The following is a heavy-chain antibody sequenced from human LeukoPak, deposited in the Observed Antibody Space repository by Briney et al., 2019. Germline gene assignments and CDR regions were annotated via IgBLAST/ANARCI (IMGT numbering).Heavy chain of an antibody. CDR3: ARGRWELPDY. Sequence: GGSLRLSCAASGFTFSSYSMNWVRQAPGKGLEWVSSISSSSSYIYYADSVKGRFTISRDNAKNSLYLQMNSLRAEDTALYHCARGRWELPDYWGQGTLVTVSS. D-gene: IGHD1-26*01. CDR2: ISSSSSYI. V-gene: IGHV3-21*04. CDR1: GFTFSSYS. J-gene: IGHJ4*02.